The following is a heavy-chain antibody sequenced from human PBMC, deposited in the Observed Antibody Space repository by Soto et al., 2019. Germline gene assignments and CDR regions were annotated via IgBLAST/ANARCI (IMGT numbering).Heavy chain of an antibody. CDR2: ISSSGGRT. D-gene: IGHD1-26*01. CDR3: ARAPDLLSALDV. CDR1: GFAFSSYA. Sequence: GGSLRLSCAASGFAFSSYAFHWVRQAPGKGLDYVSAISSSGGRTYYASSVKGRFTISRDDSKNTVYLHMGSLRAEDMAVYFCARAPDLLSALDVWGQGTMVTVSS. V-gene: IGHV3-64*01. J-gene: IGHJ3*01.